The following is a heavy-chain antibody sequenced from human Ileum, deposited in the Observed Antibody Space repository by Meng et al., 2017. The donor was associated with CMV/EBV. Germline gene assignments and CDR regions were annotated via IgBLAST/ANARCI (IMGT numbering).Heavy chain of an antibody. CDR3: ARDLTKYYYDTSGYYF. D-gene: IGHD3-22*01. Sequence: ASVKVSCKASGYTFTAYYVQWVRQAPGQGPEWLGGINPDTGGTKNAQKFQGRVTMTRDTSNSTVYMELSSLRSDDTAVYYFARDLTKYYYDTSGYYFWGQGTLVTVSS. V-gene: IGHV1-2*02. CDR2: INPDTGGT. CDR1: GYTFTAYY. J-gene: IGHJ4*02.